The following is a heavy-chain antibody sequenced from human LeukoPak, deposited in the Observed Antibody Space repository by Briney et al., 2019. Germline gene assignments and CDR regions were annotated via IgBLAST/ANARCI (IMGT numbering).Heavy chain of an antibody. J-gene: IGHJ5*02. CDR1: GYSISSGYY. Sequence: PSETLSLTCAVSGYSISSGYYWGCIRQPPGKGLEWIGSIHHSGSAFYNPSLKSRVTISVDTSKNQFSLKLSSVTAADTAVYYCARGGNWFDPWGQGTLVTVSS. D-gene: IGHD3-16*01. CDR3: ARGGNWFDP. CDR2: IHHSGSA. V-gene: IGHV4-38-2*01.